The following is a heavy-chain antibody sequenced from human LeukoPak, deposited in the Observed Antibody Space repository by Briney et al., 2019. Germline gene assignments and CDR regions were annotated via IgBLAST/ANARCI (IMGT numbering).Heavy chain of an antibody. CDR3: ARIVYYDFWSGYYYYYYYYMDV. D-gene: IGHD3-3*01. Sequence: GGSLRLSCAASGFTFSSYAMHWVRQAPGKGLEWVAVISYDGSNKYYADSVKGRFTISRDNSKNTLYLQMNSLRAEDTAVYYCARIVYYDFWSGYYYYYYYYMDVWGKGTTVTVSS. V-gene: IGHV3-30*04. CDR1: GFTFSSYA. J-gene: IGHJ6*03. CDR2: ISYDGSNK.